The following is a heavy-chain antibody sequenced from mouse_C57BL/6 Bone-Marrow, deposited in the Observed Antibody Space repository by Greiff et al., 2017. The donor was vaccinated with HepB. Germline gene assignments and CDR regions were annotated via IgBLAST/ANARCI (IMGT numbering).Heavy chain of an antibody. Sequence: EVQGVESGPGLAKPSQTLSLTCSVTGYSITSDYWNWIRKFPGNKLEYMGYISYSGSTYYNPSLKSRISITRDTSKNQYYLQLNSVTTEDTATYYCARLRLKRLLRSWYFDVWGTGTTVTVSS. V-gene: IGHV3-8*01. J-gene: IGHJ1*03. CDR2: ISYSGST. CDR3: ARLRLKRLLRSWYFDV. D-gene: IGHD1-1*01. CDR1: GYSITSDY.